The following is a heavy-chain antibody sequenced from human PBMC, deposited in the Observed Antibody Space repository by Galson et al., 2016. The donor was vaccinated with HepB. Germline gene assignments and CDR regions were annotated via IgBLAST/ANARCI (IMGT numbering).Heavy chain of an antibody. V-gene: IGHV3-74*01. Sequence: SLRLSCAASGFTFGDHYMDWVRQAPGTGLVWVSRINIDGNSITYADSVKGRFAISRDNAKTTVHLQMNSLRAEDTAVYYCTRDYYVSLDHWGQGTLVTVSS. J-gene: IGHJ4*02. CDR1: GFTFGDHY. CDR2: INIDGNSI. CDR3: TRDYYVSLDH. D-gene: IGHD3-10*02.